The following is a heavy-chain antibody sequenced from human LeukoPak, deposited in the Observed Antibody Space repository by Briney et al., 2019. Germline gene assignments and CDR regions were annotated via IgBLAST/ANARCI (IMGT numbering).Heavy chain of an antibody. D-gene: IGHD3-3*01. V-gene: IGHV1-24*01. J-gene: IGHJ5*02. CDR3: ARDRLGDYDFWSGYDNWFDP. CDR1: GYTLTELS. Sequence: EASVKVSCKVSGYTLTELSMHWVRQAPGKGLEWMGGFDPEDGETIYAQKFQGRVTMTEDTSTDTAYMELSSLRSDDTAVYYCARDRLGDYDFWSGYDNWFDPWGQGTLVTVSS. CDR2: FDPEDGET.